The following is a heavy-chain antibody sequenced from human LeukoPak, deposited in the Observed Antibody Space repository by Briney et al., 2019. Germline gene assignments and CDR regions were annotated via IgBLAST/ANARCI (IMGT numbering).Heavy chain of an antibody. CDR3: ARAGYYGSGSYPRLSYYGMDV. J-gene: IGHJ6*02. CDR1: GFTFSRYA. Sequence: PGRSLRLSCAASGFTFSRYAMHWVRQAPGKGLEWVAVISYDGSNKYYADSVKGRFTISRDNSKNTLYLQMNSLRAEDTAVYYCARAGYYGSGSYPRLSYYGMDVWGQGTTVTVSS. D-gene: IGHD3-10*01. V-gene: IGHV3-30-3*01. CDR2: ISYDGSNK.